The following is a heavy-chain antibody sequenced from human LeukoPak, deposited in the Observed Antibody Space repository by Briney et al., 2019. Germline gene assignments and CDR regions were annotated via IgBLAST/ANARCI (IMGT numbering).Heavy chain of an antibody. J-gene: IGHJ6*02. CDR3: AKEFSTGAFLLNYYGMDV. Sequence: GGSLRLSCAASGFTFDDYAMHWVRQAPGKGLEWVSGISWNSGSIGYADSVKGRFTISRDNAKNSLYLQMNSLRAEDTALYYCAKEFSTGAFLLNYYGMDVWGQGTTVTVSS. CDR2: ISWNSGSI. D-gene: IGHD1-26*01. V-gene: IGHV3-9*01. CDR1: GFTFDDYA.